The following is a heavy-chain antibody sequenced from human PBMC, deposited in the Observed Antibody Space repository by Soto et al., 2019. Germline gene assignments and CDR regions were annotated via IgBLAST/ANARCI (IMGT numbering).Heavy chain of an antibody. CDR3: AREGRYSYGTGLVH. CDR1: GGSISSGGYY. J-gene: IGHJ4*02. CDR2: IYYSGST. V-gene: IGHV4-30-4*01. D-gene: IGHD5-18*01. Sequence: PSETLSLTCTVSGGSISSGGYYWSWIRHPPGKGLEWIGYIYYSGSTYYNPSLKSRVTISVDTSKNQFSLKLSSVTAADTAVYYCAREGRYSYGTGLVHWGQGTLVTVSS.